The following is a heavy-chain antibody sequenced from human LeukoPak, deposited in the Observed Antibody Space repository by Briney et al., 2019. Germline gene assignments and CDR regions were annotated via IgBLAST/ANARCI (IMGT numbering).Heavy chain of an antibody. J-gene: IGHJ5*02. V-gene: IGHV1-8*01. CDR1: GYTFTNYD. CDR2: MNPKSGNT. D-gene: IGHD2-15*01. Sequence: ASVKVSCKASGYTFTNYDINWVRQATEQGPEWMGWMNPKSGNTGDAQKFQGRVTMTRNTSISTAYMELSSLRSDDTAVYYCARDQDIVVVVAALRQREMGGFDPWGQGTLVTVSS. CDR3: ARDQDIVVVVAALRQREMGGFDP.